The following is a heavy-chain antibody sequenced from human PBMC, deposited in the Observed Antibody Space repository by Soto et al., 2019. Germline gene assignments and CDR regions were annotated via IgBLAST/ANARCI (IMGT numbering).Heavy chain of an antibody. CDR1: GGTFSSYA. CDR3: ASSSYYGDYAYFDY. CDR2: IIPIFGTA. D-gene: IGHD4-17*01. V-gene: IGHV1-69*13. J-gene: IGHJ4*02. Sequence: GASVKVSCKACGGTFSSYAISWVRQAPGQGLEWMGGIIPIFGTANYAQKFQGRVTITADESTSTAYMELSSLRSEDTAVYYCASSSYYGDYAYFDYWGQGTPVTVSS.